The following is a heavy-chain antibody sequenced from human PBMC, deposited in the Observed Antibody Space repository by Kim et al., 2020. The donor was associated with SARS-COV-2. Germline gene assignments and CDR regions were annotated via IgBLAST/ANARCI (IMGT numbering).Heavy chain of an antibody. D-gene: IGHD4-17*01. CDR1: GGSISSSGYY. CDR3: GIRSNGDPGRAFDY. V-gene: IGHV4-39*07. Sequence: SETLSLTCTVSGGSISSSGYYWGWIRQPPGKGLEWIGSIYDSGSTYYNPALKSLVTISVDTSKNQFSLKLSLVTAADTAVYYCGIRSNGDPGRAFDYWGQGTLVTVSS. J-gene: IGHJ4*02. CDR2: IYDSGST.